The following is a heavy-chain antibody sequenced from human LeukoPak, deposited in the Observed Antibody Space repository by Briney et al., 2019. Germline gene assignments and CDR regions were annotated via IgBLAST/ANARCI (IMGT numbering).Heavy chain of an antibody. CDR1: GGSISSYY. V-gene: IGHV4-59*01. CDR2: IYYSGST. J-gene: IGHJ4*02. CDR3: ARHQDGYNRDYLDY. Sequence: PSETLSLTCTVSGGSISSYYWSWIRQPPGKGLEWIGYIYYSGSTNYNPSLKSRVTISVDTSKNQFSLKLSSVTAADTAVYYCARHQDGYNRDYLDYWGQGTLVTVSS. D-gene: IGHD5-24*01.